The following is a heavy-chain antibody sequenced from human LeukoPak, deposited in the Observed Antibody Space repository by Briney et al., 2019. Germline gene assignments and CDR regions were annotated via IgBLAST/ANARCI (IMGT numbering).Heavy chain of an antibody. V-gene: IGHV3-30*04. CDR1: GFRLIKYA. CDR3: ARASMATINYYYFYMDA. Sequence: GRSLRLSCEASGFRLIKYAMHWVRQAPGRGLEWVADISFDGKKEFYADSVKGRFTISRDNSKNALFLQMNSLQTDDTAIYYCARASMATINYYYFYMDAWGKGTTVTVSS. J-gene: IGHJ6*03. D-gene: IGHD5-24*01. CDR2: ISFDGKKE.